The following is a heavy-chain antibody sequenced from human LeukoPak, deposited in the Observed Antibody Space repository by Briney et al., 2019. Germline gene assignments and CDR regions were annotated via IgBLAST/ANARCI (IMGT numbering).Heavy chain of an antibody. V-gene: IGHV1-2*02. CDR1: GYTFTGYY. CDR3: ARESVVVAATANFDY. J-gene: IGHJ4*02. D-gene: IGHD2-15*01. Sequence: GASVKVSCKASGYTFTGYYMHWVRQAPGQGLEWMGWINPNSGGTNYAQKFQGRVTMTRDTSISTAYMELSRLRSDDTAVYYCARESVVVAATANFDYWGQGTPVTVSS. CDR2: INPNSGGT.